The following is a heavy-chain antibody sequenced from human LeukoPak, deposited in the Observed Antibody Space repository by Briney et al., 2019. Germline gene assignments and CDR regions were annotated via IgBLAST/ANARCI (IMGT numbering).Heavy chain of an antibody. Sequence: SETLSLTCTVSGGSISSSSYYWGWIRQPPGKGLEWIGSIYYSGSTYYNPSLKGRVTISVDTSKNQFSLKLSSVTAADTAVYYCARQSGIAAAIDYWGQGTLVTVSS. D-gene: IGHD6-13*01. CDR3: ARQSGIAAAIDY. V-gene: IGHV4-39*01. CDR1: GGSISSSSYY. J-gene: IGHJ4*02. CDR2: IYYSGST.